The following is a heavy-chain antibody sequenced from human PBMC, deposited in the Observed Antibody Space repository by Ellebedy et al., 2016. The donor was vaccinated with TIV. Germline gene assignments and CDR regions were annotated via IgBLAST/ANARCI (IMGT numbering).Heavy chain of an antibody. V-gene: IGHV1-69*13. CDR2: IIPIFGTA. J-gene: IGHJ5*02. CDR1: GGTFSSYA. Sequence: SVKVSXXASGGTFSSYAISWVRQAPGQGLEWMGGIIPIFGTANYAQKFQGRVTITADESTSTAYMELSSLRSEDTAVYYCARGRYNWEEYWFDPWGQGTLVTVSS. D-gene: IGHD1-20*01. CDR3: ARGRYNWEEYWFDP.